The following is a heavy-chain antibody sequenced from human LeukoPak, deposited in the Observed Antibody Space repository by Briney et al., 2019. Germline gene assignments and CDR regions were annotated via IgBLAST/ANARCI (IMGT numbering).Heavy chain of an antibody. CDR2: ISGSGDTT. CDR3: TKDRVAVAGTSDY. CDR1: GFTISSYA. D-gene: IGHD6-19*01. J-gene: IGHJ4*01. Sequence: GGSLRLSCAASGFTISSYAMSWVRQAPGKGLEWFSLISGSGDTTYYADSVKGRFTISRDSSKNTVYLQMNRLRVGDTPVYYCTKDRVAVAGTSDYWGHGTLVTVSS. V-gene: IGHV3-23*01.